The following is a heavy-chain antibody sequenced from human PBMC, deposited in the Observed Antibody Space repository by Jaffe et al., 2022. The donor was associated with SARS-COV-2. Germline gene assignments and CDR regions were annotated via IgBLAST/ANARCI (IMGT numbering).Heavy chain of an antibody. CDR1: GGSISSSSFY. D-gene: IGHD6-13*01. Sequence: QLQLQESGPGLVKPSETLSLTCTVSGGSISSSSFYWGWIRQPPGKGLEWIGSIYYSGNTYYSPSLQSRVTVSVDTSKNQFSLRLSSVTAADTAVYYCARGQYSSSWYSQYNWFDPWGQGTLVTVSS. CDR3: ARGQYSSSWYSQYNWFDP. J-gene: IGHJ5*02. CDR2: IYYSGNT. V-gene: IGHV4-39*01.